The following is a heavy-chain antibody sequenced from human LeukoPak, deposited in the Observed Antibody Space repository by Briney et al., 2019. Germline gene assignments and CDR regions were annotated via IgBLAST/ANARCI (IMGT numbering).Heavy chain of an antibody. CDR3: VRGGESTWS. J-gene: IGHJ5*02. Sequence: PGGSLRLSCAASGFTFSSYAMSWVRQAPGKGLEWVANIKQDGSEKYYVDSVKGRFTNSRDNAKNSLYLQMNSLRAEDTAVYYCVRGGESTWSWGQGTLVTVSS. CDR2: IKQDGSEK. D-gene: IGHD2-15*01. CDR1: GFTFSSYA. V-gene: IGHV3-7*01.